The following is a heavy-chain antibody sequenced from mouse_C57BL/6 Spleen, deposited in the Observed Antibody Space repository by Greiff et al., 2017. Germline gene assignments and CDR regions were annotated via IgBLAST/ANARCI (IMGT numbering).Heavy chain of an antibody. CDR2: ISSGGSYT. D-gene: IGHD1-1*01. V-gene: IGHV5-6*01. Sequence: EVQVVESGGDLVKPGGSLKLSCAASGFTFSSYGMSWVRQTPDKRLEWVATISSGGSYTYYPDSVKGRFTISRDNAKNTLYLQMSSLKSEDTAMYYCARLYGSSSAMDYWGQGTSVTVSS. CDR3: ARLYGSSSAMDY. CDR1: GFTFSSYG. J-gene: IGHJ4*01.